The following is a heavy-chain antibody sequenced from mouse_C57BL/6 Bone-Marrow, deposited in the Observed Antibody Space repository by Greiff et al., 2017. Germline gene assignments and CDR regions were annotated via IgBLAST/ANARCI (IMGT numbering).Heavy chain of an antibody. J-gene: IGHJ3*01. V-gene: IGHV1-50*01. CDR1: GYTFTSYW. CDR3: ARGGWFAY. Sequence: QVQLQQPGAELVKPGASVKLSCKASGYTFTSYWMQWVKQRPGQGLEWIGEIDPSDSYTNYNQKFKGKATLTVDTSSSPAYMQLSSLTSEDSAVYYCARGGWFAYWGQGTLVTVSA. CDR2: IDPSDSYT.